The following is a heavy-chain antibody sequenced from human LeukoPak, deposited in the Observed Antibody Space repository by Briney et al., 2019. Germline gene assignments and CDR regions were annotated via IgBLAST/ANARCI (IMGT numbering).Heavy chain of an antibody. V-gene: IGHV4-34*01. CDR2: INHSGST. Sequence: SETLSLTCAVYGGSFSGYYWSWIRQPPGKGLEWIGEINHSGSTNYNPSLKSRVTISVDTSKNQFSLKLSSVTAADTAVYYCARTDYDSSGYDYWSQGTLVTVSS. CDR3: ARTDYDSSGYDY. J-gene: IGHJ4*02. D-gene: IGHD3-22*01. CDR1: GGSFSGYY.